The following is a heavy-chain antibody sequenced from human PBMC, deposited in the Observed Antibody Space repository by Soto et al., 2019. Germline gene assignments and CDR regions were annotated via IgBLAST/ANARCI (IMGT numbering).Heavy chain of an antibody. CDR1: GGSISSGGYY. Sequence: QVQLQESGPGLVKPSQTLSLTCTVSGGSISSGGYYWSWIRQHPGKGLEWIGYIYYSGSTYYNPSLKSRVTISVDTSKNQFSLKLSSVTAADTAVYYCARDRLTYYYDSSGPSDAFDIWGQGTMVTVSS. J-gene: IGHJ3*02. CDR2: IYYSGST. CDR3: ARDRLTYYYDSSGPSDAFDI. D-gene: IGHD3-22*01. V-gene: IGHV4-31*03.